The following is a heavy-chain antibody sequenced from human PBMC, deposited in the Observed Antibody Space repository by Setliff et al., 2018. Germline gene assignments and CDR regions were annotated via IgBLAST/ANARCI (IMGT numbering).Heavy chain of an antibody. J-gene: IGHJ6*04. CDR3: ARLRKAVDGINFPRYMDV. CDR2: IHHGGST. V-gene: IGHV4-34*01. Sequence: SETLSLTCAVYGGSFSSYYWNWIRQPPGKGLEWIGEIHHGGSTKYNPSLKSRVTISVDTSKNQFSLRLSSVTAADTAVYYCARLRKAVDGINFPRYMDVWGKGTTVTVSS. CDR1: GGSFSSYY. D-gene: IGHD6-19*01.